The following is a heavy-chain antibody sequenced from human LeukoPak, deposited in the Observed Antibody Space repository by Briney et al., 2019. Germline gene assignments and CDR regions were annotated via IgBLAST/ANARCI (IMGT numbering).Heavy chain of an antibody. D-gene: IGHD4/OR15-4a*01. J-gene: IGHJ4*02. CDR3: ARDGYDYGDYFDS. Sequence: KPSQTLSLTCTVSGGSISSGSYYWSWIRQPAGKGLEWIGRIYTSGSTNYNPSLKSRVTISVDTSKNQFSLKLSSVTAADTAVYYCARDGYDYGDYFDSWGQGTLVTVSS. V-gene: IGHV4-61*02. CDR1: GGSISSGSYY. CDR2: IYTSGST.